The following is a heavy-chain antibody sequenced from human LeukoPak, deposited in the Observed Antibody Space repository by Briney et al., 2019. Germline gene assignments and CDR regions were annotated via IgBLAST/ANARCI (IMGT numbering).Heavy chain of an antibody. Sequence: GASVKVSCKASEYTFTSYYMHWVRQAPGQGLEWMGIINPSGGSTSYAQKFQGRVTMTRDTSTSTVYMELSSLRSADTAVYYCARDLRGARWAPGWFDPWGQGTLVTVSS. D-gene: IGHD1-26*01. CDR2: INPSGGST. V-gene: IGHV1-46*01. CDR3: ARDLRGARWAPGWFDP. CDR1: EYTFTSYY. J-gene: IGHJ5*02.